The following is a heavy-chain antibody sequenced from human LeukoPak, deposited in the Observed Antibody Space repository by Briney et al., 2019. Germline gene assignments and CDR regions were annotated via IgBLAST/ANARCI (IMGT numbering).Heavy chain of an antibody. CDR3: AKDQRFGDLDDY. V-gene: IGHV3-23*01. CDR2: ISGSAITT. CDR1: GSTFSNYA. Sequence: RGSLRLSCATSGSTFSNYAMSWVRQAPGKGLEWVSAISGSAITTYYADSVKGRFAISRDNSKNTLYLQMTSLRAEDTAVYYCAKDQRFGDLDDYRGQGTLVTVSS. J-gene: IGHJ4*02. D-gene: IGHD3-10*01.